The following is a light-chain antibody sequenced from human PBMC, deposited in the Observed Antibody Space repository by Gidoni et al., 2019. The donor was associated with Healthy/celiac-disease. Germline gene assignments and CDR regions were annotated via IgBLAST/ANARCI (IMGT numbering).Light chain of an antibody. J-gene: IGLJ2*01. V-gene: IGLV2-14*01. CDR2: EVS. Sequence: GQSITISCTGTSSDVGGYNYVSWYQQHPGKAPKLMIYEVSNRPSGVPDRFSGSKSGNTASLTISGLQAEDEADYYCSSYTSSSTLVFGGGTKLTVL. CDR1: SSDVGGYNY. CDR3: SSYTSSSTLV.